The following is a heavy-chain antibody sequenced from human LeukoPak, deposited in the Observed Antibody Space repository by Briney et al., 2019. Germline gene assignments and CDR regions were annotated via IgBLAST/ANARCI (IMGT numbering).Heavy chain of an antibody. CDR2: IKKDGSEK. V-gene: IGHV3-7*01. CDR1: GFTFSSYW. CDR3: ARDGYYYDSSGSYGRLDY. J-gene: IGHJ4*02. Sequence: GGSLRLSCAASGFTFSSYWMSWVRQAPGKGLEWVANIKKDGSEKYYVDSVKGRSTISRDNSKNTLYLQMNSLRAEDTAVYYCARDGYYYDSSGSYGRLDYWGQGTLVTVSS. D-gene: IGHD3-22*01.